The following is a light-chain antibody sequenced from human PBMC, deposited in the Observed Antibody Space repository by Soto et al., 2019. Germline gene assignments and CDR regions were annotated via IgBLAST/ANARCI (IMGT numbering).Light chain of an antibody. CDR2: AV. Sequence: DIQMTQSPSSLSVSVGEKVTIAWRASQGIGNHLAWYQQKPGKAPRLLIYAVSLKSGVPSRFSGTGSGTEFTLTISSLQSEDIATYYCQQYDSAPFTFGPGTKVEFK. V-gene: IGKV1-27*01. CDR1: QGIGNH. CDR3: QQYDSAPFT. J-gene: IGKJ3*01.